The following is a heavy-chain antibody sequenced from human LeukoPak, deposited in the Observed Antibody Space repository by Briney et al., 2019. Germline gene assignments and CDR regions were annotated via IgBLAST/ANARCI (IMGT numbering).Heavy chain of an antibody. J-gene: IGHJ4*02. D-gene: IGHD5/OR15-5a*01. Sequence: GGSLRLSCAASGFTFSSYWMHWDRQAPGKGLVWVSRINSDGGATSYADSVQGRFTISRDNAKNTLYLQMNSLRAEDTAVYYGARDVSLPDYWGQGTLVTVSS. V-gene: IGHV3-74*01. CDR2: INSDGGAT. CDR3: ARDVSLPDY. CDR1: GFTFSSYW.